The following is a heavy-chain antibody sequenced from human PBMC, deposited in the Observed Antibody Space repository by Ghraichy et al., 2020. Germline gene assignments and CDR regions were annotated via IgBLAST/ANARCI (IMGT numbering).Heavy chain of an antibody. D-gene: IGHD6-13*01. CDR2: ISGSGAST. CDR3: AKDLSSRPSYYYYGMDV. V-gene: IGHV3-23*01. Sequence: GGSLRLSCAASGFTFSSYAMSWVRQAPGKGLEWVSAISGSGASTYYADSVKGRFSISRDNSKNTLYLQMNSLRAVDTAVYYCAKDLSSRPSYYYYGMDVWGQGTTVTVSS. CDR1: GFTFSSYA. J-gene: IGHJ6*02.